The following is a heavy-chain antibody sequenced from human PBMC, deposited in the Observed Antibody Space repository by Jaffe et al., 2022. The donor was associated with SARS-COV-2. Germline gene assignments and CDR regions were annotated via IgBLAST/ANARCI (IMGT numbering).Heavy chain of an antibody. J-gene: IGHJ4*02. CDR3: ARWAGLVRYFDCFDY. CDR1: GGSFSGYY. Sequence: QVQLQQWGAGLLKPSETLSLTCAVYGGSFSGYYWSWIRQPPGKGLEWIGEINHSGSTNYNPSLKSRVTISVDTSKNQFSLKLSSVTAADTAVYYCARWAGLVRYFDCFDYWGQGTLVTVSS. D-gene: IGHD3-9*01. V-gene: IGHV4-34*01. CDR2: INHSGST.